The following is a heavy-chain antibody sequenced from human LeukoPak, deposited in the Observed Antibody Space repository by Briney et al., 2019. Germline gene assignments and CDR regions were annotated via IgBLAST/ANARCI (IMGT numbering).Heavy chain of an antibody. CDR3: ARARSISSWNGESWFDP. CDR2: ISSSGSII. Sequence: TGGSLRLSCVVSGFTFSSYEMNWVRQAPGKGLEWVSYISSSGSIIYYADSVKGRFTISRDNAKNSLYLQMDSLRGEDTAFYYCARARSISSWNGESWFDPWGQGTLVTVSS. CDR1: GFTFSSYE. D-gene: IGHD6-13*01. J-gene: IGHJ5*02. V-gene: IGHV3-48*03.